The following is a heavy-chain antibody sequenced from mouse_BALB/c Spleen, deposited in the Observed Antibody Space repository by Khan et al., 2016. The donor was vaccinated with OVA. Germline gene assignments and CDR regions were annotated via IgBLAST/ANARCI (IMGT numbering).Heavy chain of an antibody. CDR1: GFSLNNYS. CDR3: ARRGYDYGRGALFAY. V-gene: IGHV2-2*02. Sequence: QIQLVQSGPGLVQPSQSLSITCTVSGFSLNNYSVHWVRQSPGKGLEWLGVIWSAGSTDYNAAFISRLTISKDNSRSQVFFKMNSLQPNDTAIYXGARRGYDYGRGALFAYWGQGTLVTVSA. CDR2: IWSAGST. J-gene: IGHJ3*01. D-gene: IGHD2-4*01.